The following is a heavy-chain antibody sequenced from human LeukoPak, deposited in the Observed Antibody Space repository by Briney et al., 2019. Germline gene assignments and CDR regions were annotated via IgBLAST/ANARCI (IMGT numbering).Heavy chain of an antibody. V-gene: IGHV3-21*01. Sequence: PGGSLRLSCAASGFTFSSYSMNWVRQAPGKGLEWVSSISTSSSYIYYADSVKGRFTISRDNARNSLYLQMDSLRAEDTAVYYCARDGITMRILEYWGQGTLVTVPS. CDR3: ARDGITMRILEY. CDR2: ISTSSSYI. CDR1: GFTFSSYS. J-gene: IGHJ4*02. D-gene: IGHD3-10*01.